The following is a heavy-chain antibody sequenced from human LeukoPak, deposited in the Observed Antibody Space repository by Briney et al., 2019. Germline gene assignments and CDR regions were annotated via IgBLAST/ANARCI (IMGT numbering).Heavy chain of an antibody. J-gene: IGHJ4*02. V-gene: IGHV3-48*03. CDR3: VRDSSSGYSGYAHFDY. CDR2: ITSIVRTT. D-gene: IGHD5-12*01. Sequence: PRRSLSPSCVASRFTFSSYEMDWVRQAPEKGREWVSYITSIVRTTYYTDSLKGRSTISRDRSQTSLYLQMNSLRAEETAVYYCVRDSSSGYSGYAHFDYWGQGTLVTVSS. CDR1: RFTFSSYE.